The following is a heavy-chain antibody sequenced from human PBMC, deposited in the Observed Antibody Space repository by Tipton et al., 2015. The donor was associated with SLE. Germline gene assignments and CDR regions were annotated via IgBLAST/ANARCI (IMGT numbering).Heavy chain of an antibody. V-gene: IGHV3-21*01. Sequence: GSLRLSCAASGFTFSSYSMNWVRQAPGKGLEWVSSISSSSSYIYYADSVKGRFTISRDNAKNSLYLQMNSLRAEDTAVYYCARANWGRPFDIDGFDIWGQGTMVTVSS. CDR3: ARANWGRPFDIDGFDI. J-gene: IGHJ3*02. CDR1: GFTFSSYS. CDR2: ISSSSSYI. D-gene: IGHD7-27*01.